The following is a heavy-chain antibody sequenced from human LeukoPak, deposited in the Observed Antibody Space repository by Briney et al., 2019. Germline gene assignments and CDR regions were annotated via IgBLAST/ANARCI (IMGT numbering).Heavy chain of an antibody. D-gene: IGHD2-2*01. J-gene: IGHJ4*02. CDR1: ASTFNTYY. V-gene: IGHV3-7*01. CDR2: IKQDGSEN. Sequence: GGSLRLSCAASASTFNTYYMTWVRQAPGKGLEWVAGIKQDGSENYYMDSVKGRFTISRDNSRNSLYLQMNSLRAEDTAVYFCARERYCTSATCYVGVPFDSWGQGTLVTVSS. CDR3: ARERYCTSATCYVGVPFDS.